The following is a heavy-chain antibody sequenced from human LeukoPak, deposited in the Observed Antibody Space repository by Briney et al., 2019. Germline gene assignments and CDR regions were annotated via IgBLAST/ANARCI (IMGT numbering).Heavy chain of an antibody. J-gene: IGHJ4*02. D-gene: IGHD3-22*01. V-gene: IGHV3-48*01. CDR2: ISCSSGTI. CDR1: CLTFSSYS. CDR3: ARVGDSSGYYMDD. Sequence: GGSLILTCAASCLTFSSYSLNWVRQATGKGLEWVSSISCSSGTIYYSDSVKGRFTISRDNDKNSLYLQMKSLRAEATALYYCARVGDSSGYYMDDWGQGTLVTVAS.